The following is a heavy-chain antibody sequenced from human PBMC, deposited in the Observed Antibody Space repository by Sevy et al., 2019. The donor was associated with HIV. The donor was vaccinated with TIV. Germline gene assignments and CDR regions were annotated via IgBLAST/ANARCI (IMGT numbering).Heavy chain of an antibody. CDR1: GFTFSDYY. D-gene: IGHD2-15*01. CDR2: ISSSGSTI. Sequence: GGSLRLSCAASGFTFSDYYMSWIRQAPGKGLEWVSYISSSGSTIYYADSVKGRFTISRDNAKKRLYLQMNSLRAEDTAVYYCARGYCSGGSCYRLFDYWGQGTLVTVSS. CDR3: ARGYCSGGSCYRLFDY. J-gene: IGHJ4*02. V-gene: IGHV3-11*04.